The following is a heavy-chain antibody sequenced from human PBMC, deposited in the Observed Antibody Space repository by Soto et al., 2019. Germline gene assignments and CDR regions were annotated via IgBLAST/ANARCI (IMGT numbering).Heavy chain of an antibody. Sequence: SETLSLTCTVSVDSITTYYWNWIRQPAGKGLEWIGRIDASGNSNYNPSLNSRVTLSIDTSKKQFSLKLTSVSAADTAVYYCARFSNDWFQTEGMDVWGQGTTVTVSS. CDR3: ARFSNDWFQTEGMDV. CDR1: VDSITTYY. J-gene: IGHJ6*02. V-gene: IGHV4-4*07. CDR2: IDASGNS. D-gene: IGHD3-9*01.